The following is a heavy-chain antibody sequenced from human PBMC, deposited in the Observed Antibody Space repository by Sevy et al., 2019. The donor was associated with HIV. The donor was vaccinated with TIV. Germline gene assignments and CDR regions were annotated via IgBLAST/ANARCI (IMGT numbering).Heavy chain of an antibody. D-gene: IGHD1-26*01. CDR3: ARDLISGSYSQSLDY. Sequence: GGSLRLSCAASGFTFSSHAMHWVRQAPGKGLDWVAVISSDGNSQYSADSVKGRFTISRNNSKNTPYLQMDSLGVEDTAVYYCARDLISGSYSQSLDYWGQGTLVTVSS. CDR2: ISSDGNSQ. J-gene: IGHJ4*02. CDR1: GFTFSSHA. V-gene: IGHV3-30*04.